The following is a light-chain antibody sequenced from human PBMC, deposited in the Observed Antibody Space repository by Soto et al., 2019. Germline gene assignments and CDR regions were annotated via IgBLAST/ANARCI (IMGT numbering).Light chain of an antibody. J-gene: IGKJ1*01. CDR3: QQYGSSPWT. Sequence: EIVLTQSPGTLSLSPGARAPLSCRASQSVSSSYLAWYQQKPGQAPRLLIYGASSRATGIPDRFSGSGSGTDFTLTISRLEPEDFAVYYCQQYGSSPWTFGQGTKVDIK. CDR2: GAS. CDR1: QSVSSSY. V-gene: IGKV3-20*01.